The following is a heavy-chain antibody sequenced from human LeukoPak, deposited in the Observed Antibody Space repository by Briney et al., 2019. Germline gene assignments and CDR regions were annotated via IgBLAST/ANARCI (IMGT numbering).Heavy chain of an antibody. CDR2: IYTSGST. J-gene: IGHJ6*03. V-gene: IGHV4-61*02. CDR1: GGSISSGSYY. CDR3: ARDRYYYGSGSYSRAAYYYYMDV. D-gene: IGHD3-10*01. Sequence: SETLSLTCTVSGGSISSGSYYWSWIRQPAGKGLEWIGRIYTSGSTNYNPSLKSRVTISVDTSKNQFSLKLSSVTAADTAVYYCARDRYYYGSGSYSRAAYYYYMDVWGKGTTVTISS.